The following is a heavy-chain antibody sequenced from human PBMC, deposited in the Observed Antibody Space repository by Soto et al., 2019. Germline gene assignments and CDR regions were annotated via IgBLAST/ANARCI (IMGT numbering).Heavy chain of an antibody. CDR1: GSHISSYY. J-gene: IGHJ4*01. Sequence: SETLSLTCSVSGSHISSYYWGWFRLPPGQGLQWVGYIYYTGTTSYNPSLKGRVTVSLDTSKKQFSLKLRSVTAADTAVYFCARLGGYYQAFDQWGQGALVTVSS. CDR3: ARLGGYYQAFDQ. D-gene: IGHD3-22*01. V-gene: IGHV4-59*08. CDR2: IYYTGTT.